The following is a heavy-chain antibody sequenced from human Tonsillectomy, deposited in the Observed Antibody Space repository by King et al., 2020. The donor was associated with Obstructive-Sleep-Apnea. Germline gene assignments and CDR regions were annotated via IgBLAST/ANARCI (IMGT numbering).Heavy chain of an antibody. CDR2: IYHSGST. V-gene: IGHV4-4*02. D-gene: IGHD2-15*01. Sequence: VQLQESGPGLVKPSETLSLTCAVSGGSISSSNGWSWVRQPPGKGLEWIGEIYHSGSTNYNPSLKSRVTISVDKSKNQFSLKVSSVTAADTAVYYCARGTPHYCSGGSCYSYGLDYWGQGTLVTVSS. CDR3: ARGTPHYCSGGSCYSYGLDY. CDR1: GGSISSSNG. J-gene: IGHJ4*02.